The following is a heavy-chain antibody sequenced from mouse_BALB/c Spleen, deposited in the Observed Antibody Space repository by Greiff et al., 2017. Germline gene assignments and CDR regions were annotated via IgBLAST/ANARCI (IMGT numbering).Heavy chain of an antibody. CDR2: IWAGGST. D-gene: IGHD1-2*01. J-gene: IGHJ3*01. CDR3: ARLITTATEGFAY. Sequence: VQLKQSGPGLVAPSQSLSITCTVSGFSLTSYGVHWVRQPPGKGLEWLGVIWAGGSTNYNSALMSRLSISKDNSKSQVFLKMNSLQTDDTAMYYCARLITTATEGFAYWGQGTLVTVSA. CDR1: GFSLTSYG. V-gene: IGHV2-9*02.